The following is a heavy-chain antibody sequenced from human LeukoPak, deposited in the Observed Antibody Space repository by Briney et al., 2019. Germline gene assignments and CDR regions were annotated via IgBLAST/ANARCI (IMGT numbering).Heavy chain of an antibody. Sequence: PSETLSLTCTVSGGSISSYYWSWIRQPPGKGLEWIGYIYYSGSTNYNPSLKSRVTISVDTPKNQFSLKLSSVTAADTAVYYCARALGVYCSGGSCPDYYYYYMDVWGKGTTVTVSS. D-gene: IGHD2-15*01. J-gene: IGHJ6*03. CDR1: GGSISSYY. CDR2: IYYSGST. CDR3: ARALGVYCSGGSCPDYYYYYMDV. V-gene: IGHV4-59*01.